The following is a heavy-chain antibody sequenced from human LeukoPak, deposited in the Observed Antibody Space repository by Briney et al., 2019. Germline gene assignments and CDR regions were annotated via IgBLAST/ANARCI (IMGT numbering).Heavy chain of an antibody. CDR2: INPDGSTK. CDR3: ARDMKGNLDS. J-gene: IGHJ4*02. D-gene: IGHD2-21*01. Sequence: GGSLRLSCAASGFTFNDVWMAWVRQAPGKGLEWVANINPDGSTKQYVDSVRGRFTISRDNAKNSLYLQMNSLRAEDTGLYHCARDMKGNLDSWGQGTLVTVSS. CDR1: GFTFNDVW. V-gene: IGHV3-7*01.